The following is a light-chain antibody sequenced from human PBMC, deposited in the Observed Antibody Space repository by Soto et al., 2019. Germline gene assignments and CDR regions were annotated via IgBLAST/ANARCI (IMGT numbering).Light chain of an antibody. CDR3: QQYSSSPLT. J-gene: IGKJ4*01. CDR1: QSVRSNF. Sequence: EIVLTQSPATLSLSPGERATLSCRASQSVRSNFLAWYQQKPGQAPRLLIYGASTRATGIPDRFSGSVSGTDFTLTISRLEPEDFAVYYCQQYSSSPLTFGRGTKVDIK. CDR2: GAS. V-gene: IGKV3-20*01.